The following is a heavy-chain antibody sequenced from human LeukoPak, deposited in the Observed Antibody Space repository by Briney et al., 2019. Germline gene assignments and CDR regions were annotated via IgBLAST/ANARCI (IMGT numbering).Heavy chain of an antibody. D-gene: IGHD3-10*01. Sequence: EXXSLTCTVSGGSISSSSYYWGWIRQPPGKGLEWIGSIYYSGSTYYNPSLKSRVTISVDTSKNQFSLKLSSVTAADTAVYYCARQEVLLWFGELLSGWFDPWGQGTLVTVSS. V-gene: IGHV4-39*01. CDR2: IYYSGST. CDR1: GGSISSSSYY. J-gene: IGHJ5*02. CDR3: ARQEVLLWFGELLSGWFDP.